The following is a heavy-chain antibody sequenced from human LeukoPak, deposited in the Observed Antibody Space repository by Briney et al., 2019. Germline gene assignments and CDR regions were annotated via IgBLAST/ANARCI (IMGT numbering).Heavy chain of an antibody. V-gene: IGHV3-48*03. Sequence: QSGGSLRLSCAASGFTFSSYEMNWVRQAPGKGLEGVSYISSSGSTIYYADSVKGRFTISRDNAKNSLYLQMNSQRAEDTAVYYCARAWGDSSGLGFDYWGQGTLVTVSS. J-gene: IGHJ4*02. CDR3: ARAWGDSSGLGFDY. CDR2: ISSSGSTI. CDR1: GFTFSSYE. D-gene: IGHD3-22*01.